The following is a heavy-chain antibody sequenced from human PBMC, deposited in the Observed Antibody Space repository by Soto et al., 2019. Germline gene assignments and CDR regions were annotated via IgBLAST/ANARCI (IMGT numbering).Heavy chain of an antibody. D-gene: IGHD3-9*01. CDR3: ASGYDILTGYPRGDYYGMDV. J-gene: IGHJ6*02. V-gene: IGHV4-59*01. Sequence: SETLSLICTVSGGSISSYYWSWIRQPPGKGLEWIGYIYYSGSTNYNPSLKSRVTISVDTSKNQFSLKLSSVTAADTAVYYCASGYDILTGYPRGDYYGMDVWGQGTTVTVSS. CDR1: GGSISSYY. CDR2: IYYSGST.